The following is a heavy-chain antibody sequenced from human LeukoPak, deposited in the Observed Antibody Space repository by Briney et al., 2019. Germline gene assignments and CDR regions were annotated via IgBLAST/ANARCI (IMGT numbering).Heavy chain of an antibody. CDR2: IGTAGDT. Sequence: GGSLRLSCAASGFTFSSYDMHWVRQATGKGLEWVSAIGTAGDTYYPGSVKGRLTISRENAKNSLYLQMNSLRAGDTAVYYCAREDEPNNAFDIWGQGTMVTVSS. D-gene: IGHD2/OR15-2a*01. V-gene: IGHV3-13*04. CDR1: GFTFSSYD. CDR3: AREDEPNNAFDI. J-gene: IGHJ3*02.